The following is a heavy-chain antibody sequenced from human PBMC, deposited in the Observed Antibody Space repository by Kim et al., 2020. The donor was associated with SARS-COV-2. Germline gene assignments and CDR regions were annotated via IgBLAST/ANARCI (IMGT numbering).Heavy chain of an antibody. V-gene: IGHV1-2*02. CDR1: GYTFTGYY. Sequence: ASVKVSCKASGYTFTGYYMHWVRQAPGQGLEWMGWINPNSGGTNYAQKFQGRVTMTRDMSISTAYMELSRLRSDDTAVYYCARLSHRGVYGMDVWGQGTTVTVSS. CDR3: ARLSHRGVYGMDV. CDR2: INPNSGGT. J-gene: IGHJ6*02. D-gene: IGHD3-10*01.